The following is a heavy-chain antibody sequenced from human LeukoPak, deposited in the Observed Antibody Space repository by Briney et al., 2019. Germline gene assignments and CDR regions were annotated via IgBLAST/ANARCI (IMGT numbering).Heavy chain of an antibody. CDR1: GGSIRNYY. Sequence: SETLSLTCTVSGGSIRNYYWSWIRQPPGKGLEWIGYIYHSGSTNYNPSLKSRVTISVDTSKNQFSLKLGSVTAADTAVYYCAREVQDYYYYYMDVWGKGTTVTVSS. V-gene: IGHV4-59*01. CDR2: IYHSGST. D-gene: IGHD3-10*01. J-gene: IGHJ6*03. CDR3: AREVQDYYYYYMDV.